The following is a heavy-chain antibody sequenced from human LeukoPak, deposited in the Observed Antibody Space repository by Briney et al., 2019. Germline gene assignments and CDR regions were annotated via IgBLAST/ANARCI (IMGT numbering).Heavy chain of an antibody. CDR1: GYTFTSYY. CDR2: INPSGGST. J-gene: IGHJ4*02. D-gene: IGHD3-10*01. Sequence: ASVKVSCKASGYTFTSYYMHWVRQAPGQGLEWMGIINPSGGSTSYAQKFQGRVTMTRDTSTSTVYMELSSLRSEDTAVYYCARDAPRGLKAGSFDYWGQGTLVTVSS. V-gene: IGHV1-46*01. CDR3: ARDAPRGLKAGSFDY.